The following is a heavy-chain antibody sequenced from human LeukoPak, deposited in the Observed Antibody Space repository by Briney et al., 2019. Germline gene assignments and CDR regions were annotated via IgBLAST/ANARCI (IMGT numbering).Heavy chain of an antibody. D-gene: IGHD5-12*01. CDR1: GFTFDDYA. Sequence: GGSLRLSCAASGFTFDDYAMHWVRQAPGKGLEWVSGISWNSGSIGYADSVKGRFTISRDNAKNSLYLQMNSLRAEDTALYYCAKGRGYSGYEVLFVYWGQGTLVTVSS. J-gene: IGHJ4*02. CDR2: ISWNSGSI. CDR3: AKGRGYSGYEVLFVY. V-gene: IGHV3-9*01.